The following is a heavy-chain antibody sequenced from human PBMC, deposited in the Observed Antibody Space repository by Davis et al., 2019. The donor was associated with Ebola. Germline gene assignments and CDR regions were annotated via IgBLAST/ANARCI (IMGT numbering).Heavy chain of an antibody. CDR3: ARGWLRSGFDY. V-gene: IGHV6-1*01. CDR2: TYYTSKWYT. Sequence: HSQTPSLTRAISGNSFHSKGTAWNWIRQSPSRGLEWLGRTYYTSKWYTDFAVSMQSRMSVSPDTSKNEFSLQLSSMTPEDTAVYYGARGWLRSGFDYWGQGTLVIVSS. D-gene: IGHD5-12*01. J-gene: IGHJ4*02. CDR1: GNSFHSKGTA.